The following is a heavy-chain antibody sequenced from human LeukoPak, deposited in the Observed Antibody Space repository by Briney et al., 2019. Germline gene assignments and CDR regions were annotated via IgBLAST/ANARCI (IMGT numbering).Heavy chain of an antibody. D-gene: IGHD3-22*01. CDR2: IFGSSAST. CDR3: AKDRTYYSDFSAYYFSPPLHHY. Sequence: PGGSLRLSCVASGFTFSNYAMGWVRQAPGKGLEWVSTIFGSSASTYYADSVKGRVTISRDNSRNTVYLQLNSLRAEDTALYYCAKDRTYYSDFSAYYFSPPLHHYWGQGTLVTVSS. J-gene: IGHJ4*02. V-gene: IGHV3-23*01. CDR1: GFTFSNYA.